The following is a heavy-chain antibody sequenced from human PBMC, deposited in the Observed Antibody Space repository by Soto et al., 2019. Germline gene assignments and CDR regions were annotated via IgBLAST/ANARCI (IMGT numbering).Heavy chain of an antibody. CDR1: GGTFSSYA. CDR2: IIPIFGTA. CDR3: AREFGDIVVVPAAKSNDYYYYYGMDV. D-gene: IGHD2-2*01. J-gene: IGHJ6*02. V-gene: IGHV1-69*13. Sequence: SVKVSCKASGGTFSSYAISWVRQAPGQGLEWMGGIIPIFGTANYAQKFQGRVTITADESTSTAYMELSSLRSEDTAVYYCAREFGDIVVVPAAKSNDYYYYYGMDVWGQGTTVTVYS.